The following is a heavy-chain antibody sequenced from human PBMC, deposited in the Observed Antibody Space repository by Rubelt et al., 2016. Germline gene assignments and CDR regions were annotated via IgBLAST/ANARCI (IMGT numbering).Heavy chain of an antibody. CDR3: ARARGYSNPLHY. Sequence: GQLVESGGGLVQPGGSLRLSCAASGFTFSSNSMNWVRQAPGKGLEWVSYISSSSSFTNYADSVKGRFTISRDNAKNSLYLQMSSLRAEDTAVYYCARARGYSNPLHYWGQGTLVTVSS. CDR2: ISSSSSFT. CDR1: GFTFSSNS. V-gene: IGHV3-48*04. J-gene: IGHJ4*02. D-gene: IGHD4-11*01.